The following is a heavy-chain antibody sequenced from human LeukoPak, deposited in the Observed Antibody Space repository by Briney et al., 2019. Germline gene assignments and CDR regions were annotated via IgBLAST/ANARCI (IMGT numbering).Heavy chain of an antibody. CDR1: GFTFSNYG. J-gene: IGHJ4*02. V-gene: IGHV3-30*02. Sequence: GGSLRLSCAASGFTFSNYGMHWVRQAPGKGLEWVAFIRYDGSNKYCADSVKGRFTISRDNSKNTLYLQMNSLRAEDTAVYYCAKDWGSYRGSYFDYWGQGTLVTVSS. D-gene: IGHD3-16*02. CDR3: AKDWGSYRGSYFDY. CDR2: IRYDGSNK.